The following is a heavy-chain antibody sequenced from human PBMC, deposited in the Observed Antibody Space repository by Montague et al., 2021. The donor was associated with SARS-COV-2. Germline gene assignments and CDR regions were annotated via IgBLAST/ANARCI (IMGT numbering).Heavy chain of an antibody. D-gene: IGHD3-10*01. V-gene: IGHV4-34*01. J-gene: IGHJ5*02. CDR3: ARRASSFDNWFDL. CDR2: INHRGTS. Sequence: SETLSLTCAVYGGSFSDNYWSWIRKPPGKGLEWIGEINHRGTSNYNPSLKSRVSISVDTSKNQFSLYLGSVTAADTAVYYCARRASSFDNWFDLWGQGALVTVSS. CDR1: GGSFSDNY.